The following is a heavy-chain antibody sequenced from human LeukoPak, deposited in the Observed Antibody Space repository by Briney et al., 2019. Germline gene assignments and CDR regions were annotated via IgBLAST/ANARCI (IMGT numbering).Heavy chain of an antibody. CDR1: GFTFSSYG. CDR3: VASGGSGPGYFDY. J-gene: IGHJ4*02. CDR2: ISYDGSNK. V-gene: IGHV3-30*03. Sequence: GGSLRLSCAASGFTFSSYGMHWVRQAPVKGLEWVAVISYDGSNKYYADSVKGRFTISRDNSKNTLYLQMNSLRAEDTAVYYCVASGGSGPGYFDYWGQGTLVTVSS. D-gene: IGHD2-15*01.